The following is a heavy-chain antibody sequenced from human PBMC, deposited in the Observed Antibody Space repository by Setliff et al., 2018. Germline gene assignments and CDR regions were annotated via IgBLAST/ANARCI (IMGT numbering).Heavy chain of an antibody. CDR1: GDSISSTYYY. V-gene: IGHV4-39*07. Sequence: SETLSLTCTVSGDSISSTYYYWGWIRQPPGKGLEWIVSISVGGNTYYNPSLKSRVTISLDTSKNQFSLKLNSVTAADTAVYSCARDPGHRSGTWSLDYWGQGTLVTVSS. J-gene: IGHJ4*02. CDR3: ARDPGHRSGTWSLDY. CDR2: ISVGGNT.